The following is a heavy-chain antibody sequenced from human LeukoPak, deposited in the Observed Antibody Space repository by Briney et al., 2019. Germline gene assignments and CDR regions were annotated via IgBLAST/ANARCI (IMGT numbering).Heavy chain of an antibody. CDR3: ARDPRIFGVVIDYYGMDV. CDR1: GYTFTRYY. Sequence: ASVKVSCKASGYTFTRYYMHWVRQAPGQGLEWMGWINPNSGGTNYAQKFQGRVTMTRDTSISTAYMELSRLRSDDTAVYYCARDPRIFGVVIDYYGMDVWGQGTTVTVSS. CDR2: INPNSGGT. D-gene: IGHD3-3*01. V-gene: IGHV1-2*02. J-gene: IGHJ6*02.